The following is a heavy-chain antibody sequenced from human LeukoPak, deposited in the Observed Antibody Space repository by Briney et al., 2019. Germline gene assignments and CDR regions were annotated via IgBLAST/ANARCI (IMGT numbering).Heavy chain of an antibody. CDR2: ISGSGGST. Sequence: GGSLRLSCAASGFTFSSYAMSWVRQAPGKGLGWVSAISGSGGSTYYADSVKGRFTISRDNSKNTLYLQMNSLRAEDTAVYYCVSVTRYFDYWGQGTLVTVSS. D-gene: IGHD2-21*02. J-gene: IGHJ4*02. CDR1: GFTFSSYA. CDR3: VSVTRYFDY. V-gene: IGHV3-23*01.